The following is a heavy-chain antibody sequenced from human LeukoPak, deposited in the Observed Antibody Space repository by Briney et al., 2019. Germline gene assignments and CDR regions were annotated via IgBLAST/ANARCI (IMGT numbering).Heavy chain of an antibody. J-gene: IGHJ4*02. V-gene: IGHV4-39*01. CDR3: ARHSSSSAANFDY. CDR1: GGSISSSSYY. CDR2: IYYSGST. Sequence: PSETLSLTCTVSGGSISSSSYYWGWIRQPPGTGLEWIGSIYYSGSTYYNPSLKSRVTISVDTSKNQFSLRLTSVTAADTAVYYCARHSSSSAANFDYWGQGTLVTVSS. D-gene: IGHD6-6*01.